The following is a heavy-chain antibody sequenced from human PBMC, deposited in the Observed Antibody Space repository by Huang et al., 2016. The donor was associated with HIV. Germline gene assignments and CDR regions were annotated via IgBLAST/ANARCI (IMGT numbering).Heavy chain of an antibody. D-gene: IGHD2-15*01. CDR3: ARPRCSGGSCYLQFFDI. CDR2: IIPIFGTS. Sequence: QVQLVQSGAEVKKPGSSVKVSCKASGGTFSSYAISWVRQAPGQGIEWMGGIIPIFGTSNYAQKFQGRVTITADESTSTAYMELSSLRSEDTAVYYCARPRCSGGSCYLQFFDIWGQGTRVTVSS. J-gene: IGHJ3*02. CDR1: GGTFSSYA. V-gene: IGHV1-69*01.